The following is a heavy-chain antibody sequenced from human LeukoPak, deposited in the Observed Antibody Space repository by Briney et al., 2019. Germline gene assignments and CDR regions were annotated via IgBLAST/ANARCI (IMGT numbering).Heavy chain of an antibody. Sequence: GSLRLSCAASGFTFRDYYMSWIRQAPGKGLEWVSHISSSGSIINYADSVKGRIYISRDNAKNSLYLQMNSLRAEDTAVYYCARVVDYYDGSGYTDYWGQGTLVTVSS. V-gene: IGHV3-11*01. J-gene: IGHJ4*02. CDR2: ISSSGSII. CDR1: GFTFRDYY. D-gene: IGHD3-22*01. CDR3: ARVVDYYDGSGYTDY.